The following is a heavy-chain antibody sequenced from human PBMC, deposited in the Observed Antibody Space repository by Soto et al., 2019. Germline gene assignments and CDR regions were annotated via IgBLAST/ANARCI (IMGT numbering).Heavy chain of an antibody. CDR3: IEGWNDF. Sequence: ESGGDLVEPGGSLRLSCVTSGFMFSSAWMSWVRQAPGKGLEWVGRIKSKTDGGARDNAAPVNGRFSISRDDSKSTLYLQMNSLRAEDTALYYCIEGWNDFWGQGTLVTVSS. V-gene: IGHV3-15*01. CDR1: GFMFSSAW. J-gene: IGHJ4*02. CDR2: IKSKTDGGAR. D-gene: IGHD1-1*01.